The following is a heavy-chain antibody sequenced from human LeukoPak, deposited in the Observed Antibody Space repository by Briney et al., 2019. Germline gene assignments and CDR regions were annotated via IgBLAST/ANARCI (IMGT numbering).Heavy chain of an antibody. J-gene: IGHJ3*02. Sequence: GGSLRLSCAASGFTFSVYSMNWFRQAPGRGLEWVSYISSTSTTIYYKDSVKGRFTISRDNPKNSLYLHMTSLRVEDTAVYYCVRNDGDXXFDIWGQGTMVTVSS. D-gene: IGHD4-17*01. V-gene: IGHV3-48*01. CDR2: ISSTSTTI. CDR1: GFTFSVYS. CDR3: VRNDGDXXFDI.